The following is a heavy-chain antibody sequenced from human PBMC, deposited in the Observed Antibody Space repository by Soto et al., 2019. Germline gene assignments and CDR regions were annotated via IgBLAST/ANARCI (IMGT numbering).Heavy chain of an antibody. CDR1: GFTFSSYA. D-gene: IGHD6-19*01. V-gene: IGHV3-23*01. Sequence: GGSLRLSCAASGFTFSSYAMSWVRQAPGKGLEWVSAISGSGGSTYYADSGKGRFTISRDNSKNTLYLQMNSLRAEDTAVYYCAKDPQQWLVVYFDYWGQGTLVTVSS. CDR2: ISGSGGST. J-gene: IGHJ4*02. CDR3: AKDPQQWLVVYFDY.